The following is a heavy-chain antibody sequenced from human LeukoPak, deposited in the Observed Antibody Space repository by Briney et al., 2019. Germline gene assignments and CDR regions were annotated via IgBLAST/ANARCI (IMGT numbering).Heavy chain of an antibody. D-gene: IGHD6-19*01. CDR2: IKQDGSEQ. CDR1: GFTLSSYW. J-gene: IGHJ4*02. Sequence: LPGGSLRLSCAASGFTLSSYWMSWVRQTPGKGLEWVANIKQDGSEQYYVDSMKGRFTVSRDNAKNSLSLQMNSLRADDTAVYYCARNSGWSVDYWGQGALVTVSS. CDR3: ARNSGWSVDY. V-gene: IGHV3-7*01.